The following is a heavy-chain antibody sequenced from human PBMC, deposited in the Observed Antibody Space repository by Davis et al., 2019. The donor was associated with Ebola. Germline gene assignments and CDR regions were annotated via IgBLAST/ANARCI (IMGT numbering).Heavy chain of an antibody. J-gene: IGHJ4*02. CDR1: GFTFSDYW. D-gene: IGHD2-2*01. Sequence: GESLKISCAASGFTFSDYWMHWVRQAPGKGLVWVSRINIDGRRTNYADSVKGRFTISRDNAKNTLYLQMNSLRAEDTAVYYCARGLVGYCSSTSCYYFDYWGQGTLVTVSS. CDR2: INIDGRRT. V-gene: IGHV3-74*01. CDR3: ARGLVGYCSSTSCYYFDY.